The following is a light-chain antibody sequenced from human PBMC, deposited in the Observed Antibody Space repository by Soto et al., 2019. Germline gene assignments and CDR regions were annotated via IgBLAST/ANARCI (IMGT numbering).Light chain of an antibody. V-gene: IGKV3-20*01. CDR3: QQYGRSPGT. Sequence: EIVLTQSPGTLSLSPGERGTLSCRASQSVSNTYLAWYQQKPGQAPRLLMYGGSRRATGIPDRFSGSGSGTDFILTISRLEPEDFAVYFCQQYGRSPGTFGQGTKLELK. CDR2: GGS. J-gene: IGKJ2*02. CDR1: QSVSNTY.